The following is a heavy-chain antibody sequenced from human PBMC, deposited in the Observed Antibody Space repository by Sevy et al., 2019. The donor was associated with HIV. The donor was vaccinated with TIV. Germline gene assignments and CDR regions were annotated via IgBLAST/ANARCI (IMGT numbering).Heavy chain of an antibody. CDR2: IYPGDSDT. D-gene: IGHD6-13*01. CDR3: ARPRAAAEGLDAFDI. CDR1: GYSFTSYW. Sequence: RRGESLKISCKGSGYSFTSYWIGWVRQMPGKGLEWMGIIYPGDSDTRYSPSFQGQVTISADKSISTAYLQWSSLKASDTAMYYCARPRAAAEGLDAFDIWGQGTMVTVSS. V-gene: IGHV5-51*01. J-gene: IGHJ3*02.